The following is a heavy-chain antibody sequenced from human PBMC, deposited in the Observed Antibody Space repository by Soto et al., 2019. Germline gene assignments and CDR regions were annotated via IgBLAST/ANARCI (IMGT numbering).Heavy chain of an antibody. Sequence: GGSLRLSCAASEFLFNNYTMHWVRQAPGKGLEWVAVISYDGSNIYYADSVKGRFIISRDNSKNMVFLQMNSLRSEDTAVYYCARSLGNSGWYYYFDCWGQGTRVTVSS. CDR3: ARSLGNSGWYYYFDC. D-gene: IGHD6-19*01. V-gene: IGHV3-30-3*01. CDR2: ISYDGSNI. CDR1: EFLFNNYT. J-gene: IGHJ4*02.